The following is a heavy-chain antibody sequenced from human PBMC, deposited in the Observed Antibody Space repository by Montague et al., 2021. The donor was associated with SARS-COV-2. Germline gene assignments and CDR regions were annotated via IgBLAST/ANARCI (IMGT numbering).Heavy chain of an antibody. CDR1: GFTFSSYA. D-gene: IGHD6-13*01. V-gene: IGHV3-23*03. Sequence: SLRLSCAASGFTFSSYAMSWVRQAPGKGLEWVLVIHNGDGNTYYGDSVKGRFTISRDNSKNTLYLQMNSLRAEDTAVYYCAKAYSSSWWNWFDPWGQGTLVTVSS. CDR2: IHNGDGNT. CDR3: AKAYSSSWWNWFDP. J-gene: IGHJ5*02.